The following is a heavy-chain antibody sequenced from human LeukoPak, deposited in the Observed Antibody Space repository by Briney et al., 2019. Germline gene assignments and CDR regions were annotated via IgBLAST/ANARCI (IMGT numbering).Heavy chain of an antibody. Sequence: GGSLRLSCAASGFTFSDYYMSWIRQAPGKGLEWVSYISSSGSTIYYADSVKGRFTISGDNAKNSLYLQMNSLRAEDTAVYYCAGASRYCSSTSCSSFDYWGQGTLVTVSS. J-gene: IGHJ4*02. CDR1: GFTFSDYY. CDR3: AGASRYCSSTSCSSFDY. V-gene: IGHV3-11*04. CDR2: ISSSGSTI. D-gene: IGHD2-2*01.